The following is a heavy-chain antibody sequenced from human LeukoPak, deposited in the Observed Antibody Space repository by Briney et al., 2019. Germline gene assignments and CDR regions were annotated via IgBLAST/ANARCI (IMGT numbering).Heavy chain of an antibody. V-gene: IGHV3-23*01. CDR1: GSPLSTYA. J-gene: IGHJ4*02. Sequence: GGSLRLSCAASGSPLSTYAMSWVRQAPGEGLEWVSSIRASDGSTYYADSVKGRFAISRDNSKNTLYLQMNSLRAEDTAVYYCAKDVYGDYGGLDYWGQGTLVTVSS. D-gene: IGHD4-17*01. CDR3: AKDVYGDYGGLDY. CDR2: IRASDGST.